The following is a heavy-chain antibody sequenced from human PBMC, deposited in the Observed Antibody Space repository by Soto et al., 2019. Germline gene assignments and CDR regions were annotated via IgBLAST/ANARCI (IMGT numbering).Heavy chain of an antibody. D-gene: IGHD3-3*01. V-gene: IGHV3-53*01. CDR1: GFTVSSNY. CDR2: IYSGGST. Sequence: GGSLRLSCAASGFTVSSNYMSWVRQAPGKGLEWVSVIYSGGSTYYADSVKGRFTISRDNSKNTLYLQMNSLRAEDTAVYYCAGWTNFWSGYAYYYGMDVWGQGTTVTVSS. J-gene: IGHJ6*02. CDR3: AGWTNFWSGYAYYYGMDV.